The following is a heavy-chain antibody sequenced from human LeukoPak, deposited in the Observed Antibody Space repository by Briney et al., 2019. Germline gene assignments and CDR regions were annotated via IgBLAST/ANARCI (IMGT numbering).Heavy chain of an antibody. CDR2: INPNSGGT. V-gene: IGHV1-2*02. CDR3: ALLAASDTLFY. D-gene: IGHD6-13*01. Sequence: EASVTVSCRASGYTFTGYYMYWVRQAPGQGLEWMGWINPNSGGTQNAQKFQGRVTMTRDTSISTAYMELSRLRSDDTAVYYCALLAASDTLFYWGQGTLVTVS. CDR1: GYTFTGYY. J-gene: IGHJ4*02.